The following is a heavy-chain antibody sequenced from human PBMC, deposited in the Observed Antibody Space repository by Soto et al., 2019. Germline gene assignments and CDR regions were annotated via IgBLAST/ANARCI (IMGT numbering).Heavy chain of an antibody. CDR1: GFTFSSYA. D-gene: IGHD3-16*01. J-gene: IGHJ6*03. Sequence: QVQLVESGGGVVEPGRSLRLSCAASGFTFSSYAMHWVRQAPGKGLEWVAVISHDGSITYYSDSVKGRFTMSRDNSNNTRFLQMSSLRSEDTAIYYCAKDEYWESHFYYFMDLWGRGTTVTVSS. CDR3: AKDEYWESHFYYFMDL. CDR2: ISHDGSIT. V-gene: IGHV3-30*15.